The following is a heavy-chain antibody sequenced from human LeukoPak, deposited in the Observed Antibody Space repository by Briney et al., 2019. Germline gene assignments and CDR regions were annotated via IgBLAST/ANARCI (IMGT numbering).Heavy chain of an antibody. J-gene: IGHJ4*02. CDR1: GFTFSNYA. Sequence: GGSLRLSCAASGFTFSNYAMSWVRQAPGKGLEWVSPISGAGGSTYYVDSVKGRFSISRDSSKNTVYLQMNSLRAEDTAVYYCARGFWQPLDYCGQGTLVTVSS. V-gene: IGHV3-23*01. CDR2: ISGAGGST. D-gene: IGHD3-10*01. CDR3: ARGFWQPLDY.